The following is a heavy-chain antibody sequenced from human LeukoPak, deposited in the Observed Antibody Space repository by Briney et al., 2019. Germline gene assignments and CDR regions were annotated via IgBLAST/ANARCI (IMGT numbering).Heavy chain of an antibody. Sequence: ASVKDSCKASGYTFTGYYMHSVRQAPGQGLEWMGWINPNSGGTNYAQKFQGRVTMTRDTSISTAYMELSRLRSDDTAVYYCARLGSSGWYGGGAFDIWGQGTMVTVSS. CDR3: ARLGSSGWYGGGAFDI. J-gene: IGHJ3*02. CDR2: INPNSGGT. D-gene: IGHD6-19*01. CDR1: GYTFTGYY. V-gene: IGHV1-2*02.